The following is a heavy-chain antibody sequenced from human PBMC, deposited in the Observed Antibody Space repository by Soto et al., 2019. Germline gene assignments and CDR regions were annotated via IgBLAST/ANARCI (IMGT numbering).Heavy chain of an antibody. J-gene: IGHJ4*02. V-gene: IGHV3-13*01. Sequence: GALRLSCEASGFTFSGFDMHWVRQPTGKGLEWVSTIGTAGDTYYAVSVKGRFTISRDNAKNSLSLQMNSLRAGDTAVYFCARGQEVGAHFFDSWGQGTQVTVSS. CDR3: ARGQEVGAHFFDS. CDR2: IGTAGDT. D-gene: IGHD2-15*01. CDR1: GFTFSGFD.